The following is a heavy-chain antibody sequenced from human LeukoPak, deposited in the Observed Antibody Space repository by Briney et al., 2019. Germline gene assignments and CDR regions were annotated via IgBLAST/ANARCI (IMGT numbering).Heavy chain of an antibody. V-gene: IGHV4-39*01. CDR2: IYYSGST. Sequence: PSETLSLTCTVSGVSISSSSYYWVWIRQPPGRGLEWIGSIYYSGSTYYNPSLKGRVTISVDTSKNQFSLKLSSVTAADTAVYYCARGSSITISCDYWGQGTLVTVSS. CDR3: ARGSSITISCDY. J-gene: IGHJ4*02. D-gene: IGHD3-3*01. CDR1: GVSISSSSYY.